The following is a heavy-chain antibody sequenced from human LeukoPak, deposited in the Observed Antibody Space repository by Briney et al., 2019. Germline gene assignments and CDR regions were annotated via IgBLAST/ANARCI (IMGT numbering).Heavy chain of an antibody. CDR3: ARDPSYYGGNSVHFDY. D-gene: IGHD4-23*01. V-gene: IGHV3-74*01. J-gene: IGHJ4*02. CDR1: GFTFSSYW. CDR2: INSDGSST. Sequence: GGSLRLSCAASGFTFSSYWMHWVRQAPGKGLVWVSRINSDGSSTSYADSVKGRFTISRDNAKNTLYLQMNSLRAEDTAVYYCARDPSYYGGNSVHFDYWGQGTLVTVSS.